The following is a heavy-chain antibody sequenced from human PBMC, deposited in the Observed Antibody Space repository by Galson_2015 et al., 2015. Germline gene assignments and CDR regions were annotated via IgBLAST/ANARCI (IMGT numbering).Heavy chain of an antibody. V-gene: IGHV3-53*01. J-gene: IGHJ6*02. CDR1: GFSVNSDY. CDR2: IYSETMT. CDR3: ARVAGQLPYYYGMDL. Sequence: SLRLSCAASGFSVNSDYISWVRQAPGEGLEWVSIIYSETMTYYADSVMGRFTISRDNSRKTVHLQMDRLRGDDTAVYYCARVAGQLPYYYGMDLWGQGTTVTVSS. D-gene: IGHD6-19*01.